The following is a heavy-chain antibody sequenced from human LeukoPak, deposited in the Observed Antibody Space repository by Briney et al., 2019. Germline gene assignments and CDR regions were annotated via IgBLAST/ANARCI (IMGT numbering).Heavy chain of an antibody. V-gene: IGHV3-23*01. J-gene: IGHJ5*01. D-gene: IGHD6-13*01. CDR3: AKDSDELIAAAYNWFDS. CDR1: GFTFDDYG. CDR2: ISGSGGST. Sequence: GGSLRLSCAASGFTFDDYGMSWVRQAPGKGLEWVSAISGSGGSTYYADSVKGRFTISRDNSKNTLYLQMNSLRAEDTAVYYCAKDSDELIAAAYNWFDSWGQGTLVTVSS.